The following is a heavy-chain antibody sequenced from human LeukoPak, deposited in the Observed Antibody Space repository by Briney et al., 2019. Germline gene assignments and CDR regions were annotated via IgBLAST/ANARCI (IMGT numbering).Heavy chain of an antibody. CDR1: GFTVSSNY. V-gene: IGHV3-53*01. CDR2: IYSGGST. J-gene: IGHJ4*02. D-gene: IGHD5-12*01. Sequence: PGGSLRLSCAASGFTVSSNYMSWVRQAPGKGLEWVSVIYSGGSTYYADSVKGRFTISRDNSKNTLYLQMNSLRAEDTAVYYCAKGSRGYSGYDYRDYWGQGTLVTVSS. CDR3: AKGSRGYSGYDYRDY.